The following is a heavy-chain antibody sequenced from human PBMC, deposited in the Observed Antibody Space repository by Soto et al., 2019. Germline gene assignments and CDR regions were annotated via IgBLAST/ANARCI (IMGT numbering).Heavy chain of an antibody. D-gene: IGHD5-18*01. CDR3: AKAQSYSYGLDTINFDY. V-gene: IGHV3-23*01. J-gene: IGHJ4*02. CDR1: GFTFSSYA. CDR2: ISGSGGST. Sequence: GGSLRLSCAASGFTFSSYAMSWVRQAPGKGLEWVSAISGSGGSTYYADSVKGRFTISRDNSKNTLYLQMNSLRAEETAVYYCAKAQSYSYGLDTINFDYWGQGTLVTVSS.